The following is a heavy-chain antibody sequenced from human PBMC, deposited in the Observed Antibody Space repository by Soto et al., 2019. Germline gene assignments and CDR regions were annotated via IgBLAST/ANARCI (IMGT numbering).Heavy chain of an antibody. CDR1: GYTFTSYD. V-gene: IGHV1-8*01. J-gene: IGHJ6*02. Sequence: QVQLVQSGAEVKKPGASVKVPCKASGYTFTSYDINWVRQATGQGLEWMGWMNPNSGNTGYAQKLQGRVTMTRHTNISTAYMELWSLRSEDRSVSYCSREVNFYGLDVWGQGTTVTVSS. CDR3: SREVNFYGLDV. CDR2: MNPNSGNT.